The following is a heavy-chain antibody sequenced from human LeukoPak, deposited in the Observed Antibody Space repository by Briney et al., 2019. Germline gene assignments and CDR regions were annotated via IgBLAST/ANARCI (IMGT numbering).Heavy chain of an antibody. D-gene: IGHD4-17*01. CDR3: AKCFRATVTTVDY. CDR2: ISASGAST. J-gene: IGHJ4*02. Sequence: GGSLRLSCAASGLTFSSYAMNWVRQAPGKGLEWVSAISASGASTSYADSVKGRFTISRDNSKNTLFMQMNSLRAEDTAIYYCAKCFRATVTTVDYWGQGTLVTVSS. CDR1: GLTFSSYA. V-gene: IGHV3-23*01.